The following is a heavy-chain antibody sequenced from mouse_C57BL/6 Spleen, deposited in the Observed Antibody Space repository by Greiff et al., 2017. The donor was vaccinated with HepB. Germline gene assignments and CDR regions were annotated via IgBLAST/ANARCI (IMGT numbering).Heavy chain of an antibody. V-gene: IGHV1-81*01. CDR3: AITFITTVVATDYYAMDY. D-gene: IGHD1-1*01. J-gene: IGHJ4*01. Sequence: QVTLKVSGAELARPGASVKLSCKASGYTFTSYGISWVKQRTGQGLEWIGEIYPRSGNTYYNEKFKGKATLTADKSSSTAYMELRSLTSEDSSVYFCAITFITTVVATDYYAMDYWGQGTSVTVSS. CDR2: IYPRSGNT. CDR1: GYTFTSYG.